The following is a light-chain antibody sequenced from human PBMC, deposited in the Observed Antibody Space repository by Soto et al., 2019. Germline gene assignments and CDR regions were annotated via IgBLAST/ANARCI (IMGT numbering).Light chain of an antibody. Sequence: EIVFTQSPAPPSLSPGERATLSCRARQGITNNYLAWYQQKPGRAHRLLIYGASSRATGIPDRFSGSGSGTDFTLTISRLEPEDFAVYYCQQYSSSPSITFGQGTRLEIK. CDR2: GAS. J-gene: IGKJ5*01. V-gene: IGKV3-20*01. CDR3: QQYSSSPSIT. CDR1: QGITNNY.